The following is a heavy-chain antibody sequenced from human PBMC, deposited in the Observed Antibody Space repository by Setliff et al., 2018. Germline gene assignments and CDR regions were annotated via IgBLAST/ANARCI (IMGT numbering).Heavy chain of an antibody. CDR3: ARGGDYCGGECYIPPPDSY. CDR2: INGDGTNT. V-gene: IGHV3-74*01. Sequence: GGSLRLSCAASGFTFSTYWMHWVRQAPGKGLVWVSRINGDGTNTNYADSVKGRFTISRDNSKNTLYLQMNSLRPEDTAVYYCARGGDYCGGECYIPPPDSYWGQGTLVTVSS. CDR1: GFTFSTYW. J-gene: IGHJ4*02. D-gene: IGHD2-21*01.